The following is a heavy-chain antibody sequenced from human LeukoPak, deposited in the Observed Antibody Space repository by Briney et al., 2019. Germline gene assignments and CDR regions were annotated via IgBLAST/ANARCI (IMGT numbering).Heavy chain of an antibody. J-gene: IGHJ3*02. V-gene: IGHV3-48*03. D-gene: IGHD5-18*01. CDR2: ISSSGSTI. Sequence: GGSLRLSCAASGFTFSSYEMNWVRQAPGKGLEWVSYISSSGSTIYYADSVKGRFTISRDNAKNSLYLQMNSLRAEDTAVYYCARAVDTAGAFDIWGQGTTVTVSS. CDR3: ARAVDTAGAFDI. CDR1: GFTFSSYE.